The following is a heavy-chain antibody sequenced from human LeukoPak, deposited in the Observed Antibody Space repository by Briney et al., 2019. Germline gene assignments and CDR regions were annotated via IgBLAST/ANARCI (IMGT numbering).Heavy chain of an antibody. CDR3: AKDVYSSSYSSFNQ. J-gene: IGHJ4*02. V-gene: IGHV3-23*01. CDR2: ISGSGGST. Sequence: GGSLRLSWAASGFTFSNCAMNWVRQAPGKGLGWVSAISGSGGSTYYADSVKGRFTTSRDNSKNTLYLQMNSLPVEDPAVYYCAKDVYSSSYSSFNQWSQGTLVTVSS. CDR1: GFTFSNCA. D-gene: IGHD6-13*01.